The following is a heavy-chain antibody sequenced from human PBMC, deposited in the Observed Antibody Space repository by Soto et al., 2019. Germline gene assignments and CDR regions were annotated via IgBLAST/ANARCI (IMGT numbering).Heavy chain of an antibody. J-gene: IGHJ4*02. Sequence: SETLSLTCTVSGGSISSYYWSWIRQPPGKGLEWIGYIYYSGSTNYNPSLKSRVTISVDTSKNQFSLKLSSVTAADTAVYYCARDPAAAGPGVFDYWGQGTLVTVSS. CDR2: IYYSGST. CDR3: ARDPAAAGPGVFDY. CDR1: GGSISSYY. V-gene: IGHV4-59*01. D-gene: IGHD6-13*01.